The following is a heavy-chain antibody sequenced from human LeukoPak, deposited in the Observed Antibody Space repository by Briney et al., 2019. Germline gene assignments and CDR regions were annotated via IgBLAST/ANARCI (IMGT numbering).Heavy chain of an antibody. CDR1: GYTFTSYY. J-gene: IGHJ4*02. V-gene: IGHV1-2*02. CDR2: INPNSGGT. Sequence: ASVKVSCKSSGYTFTSYYMHWVRQAPGQGLEWMGWINPNSGGTNYAQKFQGRVTMTRDTSISTAYMELSRLRSDDTAVYYCARADGYSYGSFDYWGQGTLVTVSS. CDR3: ARADGYSYGSFDY. D-gene: IGHD5-18*01.